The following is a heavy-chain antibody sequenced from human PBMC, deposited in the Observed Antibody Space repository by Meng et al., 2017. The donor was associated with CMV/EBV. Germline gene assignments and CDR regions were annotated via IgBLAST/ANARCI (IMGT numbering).Heavy chain of an antibody. CDR3: TTAEGGSKGDYSYDCCMDV. CDR2: MKSKTDGGTT. V-gene: IGHV3-15*01. Sequence: GGSLRLSCAASGFTFSNAWMSWVRQAPGKGLEWVGRMKSKTDGGTTDYAAPVKGRFTISRDDSKNTLYLQMNSQKTEDTAVYYCTTAEGGSKGDYSYDCCMDVWGQGTTVTVSS. CDR1: GFTFSNAW. J-gene: IGHJ6*02. D-gene: IGHD4-11*01.